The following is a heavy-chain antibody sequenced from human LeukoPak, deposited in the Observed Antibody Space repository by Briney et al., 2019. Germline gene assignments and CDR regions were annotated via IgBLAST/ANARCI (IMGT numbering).Heavy chain of an antibody. D-gene: IGHD3-10*01. CDR2: ISAYNGNT. J-gene: IGHJ4*02. V-gene: IGHV1-18*01. CDR3: ARDLRFGELYY. CDR1: GYTFTSYG. Sequence: ASVKVSCKASGYTFTSYGISWVRQAPGQGLKWMGWISAYNGNTNYAQKLQGRVTMTTDTSTSTAYMELRGLRSDDTAVYYCARDLRFGELYYWGQGTLVTVSS.